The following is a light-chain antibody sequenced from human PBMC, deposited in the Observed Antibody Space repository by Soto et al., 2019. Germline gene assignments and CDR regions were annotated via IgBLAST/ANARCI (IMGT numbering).Light chain of an antibody. V-gene: IGLV2-14*01. CDR2: EVT. Sequence: QSALTQPASVSGSPGQSITISCTGTTNDVGGYNYVSWYQQHPGKAPKLLIFEVTSRPSGVSDRFSGSKSGNTAFLTIPALQAEDEADYFCNSYTSSTSLPYVFGTGTKLTVL. J-gene: IGLJ1*01. CDR1: TNDVGGYNY. CDR3: NSYTSSTSLPYV.